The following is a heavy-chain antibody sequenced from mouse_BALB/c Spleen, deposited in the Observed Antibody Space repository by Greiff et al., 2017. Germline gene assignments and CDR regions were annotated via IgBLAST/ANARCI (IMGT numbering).Heavy chain of an antibody. J-gene: IGHJ4*01. D-gene: IGHD2-4*01. CDR3: ARVDDDDGDYAMDY. CDR2: IWGDGST. Sequence: QVQLKESGPGLVAPSQSLSITCTVSGFSLTGYGVNWVRQPPGKGLEWLGMIWGDGSTDYNSALKSRLSISKDNSKSQVFLKMNSLQTDDTARYYCARVDDDDGDYAMDYWGQGTSVSVSA. V-gene: IGHV2-6-7*01. CDR1: GFSLTGYG.